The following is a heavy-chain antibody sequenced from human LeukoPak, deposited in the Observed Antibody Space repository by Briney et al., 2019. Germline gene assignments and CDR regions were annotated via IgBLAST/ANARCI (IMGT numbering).Heavy chain of an antibody. V-gene: IGHV3-23*01. J-gene: IGHJ5*01. Sequence: GGSLRLSCAASGFTFSSYAMDWVRQAPGKGLEWVSAISGSGGSTYYADSVKGRFTISRDNSKTTLFLQMNSLRAEDTAVCYCAKDLHDYGNYVGWFDSWGQGTLVTVSS. D-gene: IGHD4-11*01. CDR1: GFTFSSYA. CDR3: AKDLHDYGNYVGWFDS. CDR2: ISGSGGST.